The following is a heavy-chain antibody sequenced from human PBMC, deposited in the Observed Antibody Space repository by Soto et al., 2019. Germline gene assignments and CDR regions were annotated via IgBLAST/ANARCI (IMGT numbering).Heavy chain of an antibody. CDR1: GGSISSYY. J-gene: IGHJ5*02. Sequence: SETLSLTCTVSGGSISSYYWSWIRQPPGKGLEWIGYIYYSGSTNYNPSLKSRVTISVDTSKNQFSLKLSSVTAADTAVYYCATSRYCSGGSCSAWFDPWGQGTLVTVSS. V-gene: IGHV4-59*01. CDR3: ATSRYCSGGSCSAWFDP. CDR2: IYYSGST. D-gene: IGHD2-15*01.